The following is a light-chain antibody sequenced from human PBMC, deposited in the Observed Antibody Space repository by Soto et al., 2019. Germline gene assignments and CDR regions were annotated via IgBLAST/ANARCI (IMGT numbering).Light chain of an antibody. CDR3: SSYTTSNTLV. J-gene: IGLJ2*01. CDR2: EVS. V-gene: IGLV2-14*01. Sequence: QSALTQPASVSGSPGQSITISCTGTSSDVGAYTYVSWYQQHPGKAPKHMIFEVSDRPSGVSKRFSGSKSGNTASLTISGLQAEDEADYYCSSYTTSNTLVFGGGTKLTVL. CDR1: SSDVGAYTY.